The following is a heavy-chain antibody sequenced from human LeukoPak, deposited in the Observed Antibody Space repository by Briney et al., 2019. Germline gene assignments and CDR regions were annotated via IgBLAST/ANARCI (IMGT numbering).Heavy chain of an antibody. D-gene: IGHD3-3*01. CDR2: ISSSSSYI. CDR3: ARGGIYYDFWSAYYSFDY. CDR1: GFTFSIYS. V-gene: IGHV3-21*01. J-gene: IGHJ4*02. Sequence: GGSLRLSCAASGFTFSIYSMNWVREAPGRGLEWVLSISSSSSYIYYADSVKGRFTNSKDNAKNTLYLQINSLRAEDTAVYFCARGGIYYDFWSAYYSFDYWGQGTLVTVSS.